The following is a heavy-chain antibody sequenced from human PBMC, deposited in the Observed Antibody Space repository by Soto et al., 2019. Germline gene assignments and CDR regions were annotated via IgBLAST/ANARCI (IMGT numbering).Heavy chain of an antibody. CDR2: IYYSGST. V-gene: IGHV4-30-4*01. CDR3: AREGGVAGTEYFDY. CDR1: GGSISSGDYY. Sequence: ASETLSLTCTVSGGSISSGDYYWSWIRQPPGKGLEWIGYIYYSGSTYYNPSLKSRVTISVDTSKNQFSLKLSSVTAADTAVYYCAREGGVAGTEYFDYWGQGTLVTVSS. D-gene: IGHD6-19*01. J-gene: IGHJ4*02.